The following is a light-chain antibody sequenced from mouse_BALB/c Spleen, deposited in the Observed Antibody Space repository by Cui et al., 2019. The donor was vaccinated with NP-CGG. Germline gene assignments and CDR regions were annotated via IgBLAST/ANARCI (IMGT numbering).Light chain of an antibody. CDR3: ALWYSNHWV. CDR2: GTN. V-gene: IGLV1*01. Sequence: QAVVTQESAPTTSPGETVTLTCRSSIGAVTTSNYANWVQEKPDHLFTGLIGGTNNRTPGFPARFSGSLIGDKAALTITGAQTEDEAIYFCALWYSNHWVFGGGTKLTVL. J-gene: IGLJ1*01. CDR1: IGAVTTSNY.